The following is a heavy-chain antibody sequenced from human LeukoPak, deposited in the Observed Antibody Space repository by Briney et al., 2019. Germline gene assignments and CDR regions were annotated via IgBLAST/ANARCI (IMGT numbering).Heavy chain of an antibody. J-gene: IGHJ5*02. D-gene: IGHD2-2*01. CDR1: GYTFTGYY. CDR2: INPSGGST. V-gene: IGHV1-46*01. CDR3: ARGGVVVPAAIATYWFDP. Sequence: ASVKVSCKASGYTFTGYYMHWVRQAPGQGLEWMGIINPSGGSTSYAQKFQGRVTMTRDMSTSTVYMELSSLRSEDTAVYYCARGGVVVPAAIATYWFDPWGQGTLVTVSS.